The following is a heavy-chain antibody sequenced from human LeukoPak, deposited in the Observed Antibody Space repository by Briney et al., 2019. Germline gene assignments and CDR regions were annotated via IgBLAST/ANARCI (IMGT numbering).Heavy chain of an antibody. CDR3: TTQYYYDSSGYYYIDY. D-gene: IGHD3-22*01. Sequence: GGSLRLSCAASGFTFSGSAMHWVRQASGKGLEWVGRIRSKANSYATAYAASVKGRFTISRDDSKNTAYLQMNSLKTEDTAVYYCTTQYYYDSSGYYYIDYWGQGTLVTVSS. V-gene: IGHV3-73*01. J-gene: IGHJ4*02. CDR1: GFTFSGSA. CDR2: IRSKANSYAT.